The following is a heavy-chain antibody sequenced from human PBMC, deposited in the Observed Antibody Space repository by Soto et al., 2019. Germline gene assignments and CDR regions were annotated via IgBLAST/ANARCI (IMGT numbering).Heavy chain of an antibody. J-gene: IGHJ4*02. Sequence: GGSLRLSCEASGFTFSGFGMHWVRQPTGKGLEWVPSIGTAGDTYYAVSVKGRFTISRDNAKNSLSLQMNSLRAGDMAVYFCAKSQEIGTHFFDSWGQGTQVTVSS. CDR3: AKSQEIGTHFFDS. D-gene: IGHD6-13*01. CDR2: IGTAGDT. CDR1: GFTFSGFG. V-gene: IGHV3-13*01.